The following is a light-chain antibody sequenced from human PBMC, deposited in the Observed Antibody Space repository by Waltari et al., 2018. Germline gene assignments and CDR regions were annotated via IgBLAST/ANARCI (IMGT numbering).Light chain of an antibody. V-gene: IGLV2-14*03. J-gene: IGLJ3*02. CDR2: DVT. CDR3: TSFSTISTSL. Sequence: WYQPQSGKAPKVMIYDVTERPSGVSNRFSGSKSGNTASLTISGLQADDEADYYCTSFSTISTSLFGGGTKVTVL.